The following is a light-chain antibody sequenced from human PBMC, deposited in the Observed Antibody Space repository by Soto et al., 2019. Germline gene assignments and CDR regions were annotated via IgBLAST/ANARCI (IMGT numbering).Light chain of an antibody. CDR2: DVS. Sequence: QSALTQPGSVSGSPGQSVTISCTGTSSDVGGYNYVSWYQHHPGKAPQLMIYDVSKRPSGVPDLFSGYKSGNTASLTISGLQAEYAAYYYCCSYGDSSWVFGGGTKVTVL. V-gene: IGLV2-11*02. J-gene: IGLJ3*02. CDR1: SSDVGGYNY. CDR3: CSYGDSSWV.